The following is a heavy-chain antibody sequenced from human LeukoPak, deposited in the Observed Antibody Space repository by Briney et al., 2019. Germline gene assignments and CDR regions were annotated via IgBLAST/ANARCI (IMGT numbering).Heavy chain of an antibody. Sequence: PSETLSLTCAVYGGSFSGYYWSWIRQPPGKGLEWIGEINHSGSTNYNPSLKSRVTISVDTSKNQFSLKLSSVTAADTAVYFCARGHYRGSSPLHWFDPWGQGTLVTVSS. CDR2: INHSGST. CDR1: GGSFSGYY. V-gene: IGHV4-34*01. D-gene: IGHD1-26*01. CDR3: ARGHYRGSSPLHWFDP. J-gene: IGHJ5*02.